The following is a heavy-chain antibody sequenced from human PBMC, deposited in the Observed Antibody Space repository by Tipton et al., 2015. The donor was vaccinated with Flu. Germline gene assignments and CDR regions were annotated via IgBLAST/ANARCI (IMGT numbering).Heavy chain of an antibody. J-gene: IGHJ4*02. V-gene: IGHV4-59*12. CDR1: GGSIISYY. CDR2: IYNSQYT. D-gene: IGHD2-2*01. Sequence: TLSLTCTVSGGSIISYYWNWIRQPPGKGLEWIGYIYNSQYTKYNPSLKSRVTISVDTSKKQFSLRLRSVTAADTAVYYCARDPSLGMPDYFDYWGQGTLVTASS. CDR3: ARDPSLGMPDYFDY.